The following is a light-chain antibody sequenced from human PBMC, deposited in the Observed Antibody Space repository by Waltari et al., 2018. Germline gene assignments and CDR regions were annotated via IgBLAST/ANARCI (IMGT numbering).Light chain of an antibody. J-gene: IGLJ2*01. V-gene: IGLV1-44*01. CDR1: SSNIGSNP. Sequence: QSVLTQPPSASGTPGQRVTISCSGSSSNIGSNPVTRYQQLPGTAPKLLIYSNNQRPSGVPDRFSGSKSGTSASLAISGLQSEDEADYYCAAWDDSLNGVVFGGGTKLTVL. CDR3: AAWDDSLNGVV. CDR2: SNN.